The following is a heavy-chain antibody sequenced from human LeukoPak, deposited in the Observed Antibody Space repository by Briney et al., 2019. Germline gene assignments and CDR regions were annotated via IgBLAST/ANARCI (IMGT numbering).Heavy chain of an antibody. D-gene: IGHD4-17*01. CDR1: GGSISSSSYY. V-gene: IGHV4-39*01. J-gene: IGHJ4*02. Sequence: KPSETLSLTCTVSGGSISSSSYYWGWIRQPPGKGLEWIGSIYYSGSTYYNPSLKSRVTISVDTSKNQFSLKLSSVTAADTAVYYCATSPPDFYGDSVDYWGQGTLVTVSS. CDR3: ATSPPDFYGDSVDY. CDR2: IYYSGST.